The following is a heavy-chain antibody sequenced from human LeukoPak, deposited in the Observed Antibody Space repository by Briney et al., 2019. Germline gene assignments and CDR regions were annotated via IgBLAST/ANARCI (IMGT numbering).Heavy chain of an antibody. CDR3: ARDRGDYYYLDY. Sequence: ASVKVPCEASGYTLTYNNISWVRQAPGQGLEWMGWINTKNGDTNYAQKLQGRVTMTTDTSTNTAYMELRSLRSDDTAVYYCARDRGDYYYLDYWGQGTLVTVSS. CDR1: GYTLTYNN. CDR2: INTKNGDT. D-gene: IGHD4-17*01. J-gene: IGHJ4*02. V-gene: IGHV1-18*01.